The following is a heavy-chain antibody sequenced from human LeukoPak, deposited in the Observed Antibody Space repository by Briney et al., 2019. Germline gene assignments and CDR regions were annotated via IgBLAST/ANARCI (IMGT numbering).Heavy chain of an antibody. D-gene: IGHD3-10*01. CDR2: INAGIGNT. J-gene: IGHJ3*02. V-gene: IGHV1-3*01. Sequence: ASVKVSCKASGYTLTSYAMYWVRQAPGQRIERMGWINAGIGNTKYSQKFQGRVTMTRDTSISTAYMELSRLRSDDTAVYYCARDRVSQHAFDIWGQGTMVTVSS. CDR3: ARDRVSQHAFDI. CDR1: GYTLTSYA.